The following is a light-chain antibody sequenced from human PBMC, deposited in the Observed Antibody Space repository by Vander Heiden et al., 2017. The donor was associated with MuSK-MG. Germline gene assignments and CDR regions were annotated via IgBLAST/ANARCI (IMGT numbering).Light chain of an antibody. Sequence: PGQRVTISCSGSSSNIGSNYVYWYQQLPGTAPKLLIYRSNQRPAGVPDRFSGSKSGTSASLAISGLRSEDEADYYCAAWDDSLSVVFGGGTKLTVL. CDR1: SSNIGSNY. CDR2: RSN. J-gene: IGLJ2*01. V-gene: IGLV1-47*01. CDR3: AAWDDSLSVV.